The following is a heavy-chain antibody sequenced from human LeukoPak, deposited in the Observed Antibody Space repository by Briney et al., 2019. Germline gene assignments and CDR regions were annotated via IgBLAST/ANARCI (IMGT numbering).Heavy chain of an antibody. Sequence: GGSLRLSCAASGFSVSSSYMSWVRQAPGKGLEWVSLIYSGGSTYYADSVKGRFTISRDNSKDTMFLQMNSLRDEDTAVYYCARVIEARHFDYWGQGTLVTVSS. CDR3: ARVIEARHFDY. J-gene: IGHJ4*02. V-gene: IGHV3-66*01. D-gene: IGHD6-6*01. CDR1: GFSVSSSY. CDR2: IYSGGST.